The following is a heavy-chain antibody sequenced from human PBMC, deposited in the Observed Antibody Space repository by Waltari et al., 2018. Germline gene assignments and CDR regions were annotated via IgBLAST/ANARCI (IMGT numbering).Heavy chain of an antibody. CDR3: ARGNTGSYFGSGNHLDF. D-gene: IGHD3-10*01. CDR2: RSNHATSK. Sequence: GIDCVAFRSNHATSKYYRDPVKGRFTISRDNSNNTLYLQMNSLTTADAAVYYCARGNTGSYFGSGNHLDFWGHGTLVTVSS. J-gene: IGHJ4*01. V-gene: IGHV3-30*03.